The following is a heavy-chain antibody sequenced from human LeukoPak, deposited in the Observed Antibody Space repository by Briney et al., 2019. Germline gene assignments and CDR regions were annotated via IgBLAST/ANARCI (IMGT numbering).Heavy chain of an antibody. V-gene: IGHV4-59*01. CDR1: VGSITNYH. CDR2: ISYSGST. J-gene: IGHJ4*02. Sequence: SETLSLTCTISVGSITNYHWGWIRQPPGKGLEWVGYISYSGSTTYHPSLKSRVTISVDLSTNQFSLNLNSVTAADTAVYYCARDSVGATTGYDYWGQGTLVTVSS. CDR3: ARDSVGATTGYDY. D-gene: IGHD1-26*01.